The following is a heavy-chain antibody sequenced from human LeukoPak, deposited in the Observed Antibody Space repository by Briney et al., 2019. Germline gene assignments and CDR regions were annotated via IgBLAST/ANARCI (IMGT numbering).Heavy chain of an antibody. CDR2: IIPIFGTA. V-gene: IGHV1-69*13. J-gene: IGHJ4*02. CDR1: GGTFSSYA. CDR3: ARDVHCYDSSGSGYYFDY. Sequence: SVKVSCKASGGTFSSYAISWVRQAPGQGLEWMGGIIPIFGTANYAQKFQGRVTITADESTSTAYMELSSLRSEDTAVYYCARDVHCYDSSGSGYYFDYWGQGTLVTVSS. D-gene: IGHD3-22*01.